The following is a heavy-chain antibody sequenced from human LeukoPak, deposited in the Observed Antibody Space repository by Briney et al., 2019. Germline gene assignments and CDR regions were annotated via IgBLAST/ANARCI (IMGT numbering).Heavy chain of an antibody. CDR3: ARVPGDDAFDI. J-gene: IGHJ3*02. D-gene: IGHD2-2*01. CDR1: GGSISSYY. V-gene: IGHV4-59*01. CDR2: IYYSGST. Sequence: PSETPSLTCTVSGGSISSYYWSWIRQPPGKGLEWIGYIYYSGSTNYNPSPKSRVTISVDTSKNQFSLKLSSVTAADTAVYYCARVPGDDAFDIWGQGTMVTVSS.